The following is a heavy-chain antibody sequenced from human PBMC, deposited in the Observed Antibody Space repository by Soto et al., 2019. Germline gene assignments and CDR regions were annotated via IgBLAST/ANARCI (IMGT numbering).Heavy chain of an antibody. CDR1: GGSISSGGYY. CDR2: IYYSGST. Sequence: QVQLQESGPGLVKPSQTLSLTCTVSGGSISSGGYYWSWIRQHPGKGQEWIGYIYYSGSTYYNSSLKSRVTISVDTSKNQFSLKLSSVTAADTAVYYCARVWDSSGPNFDYWGQGTLVTVSS. CDR3: ARVWDSSGPNFDY. V-gene: IGHV4-31*03. D-gene: IGHD3-22*01. J-gene: IGHJ4*02.